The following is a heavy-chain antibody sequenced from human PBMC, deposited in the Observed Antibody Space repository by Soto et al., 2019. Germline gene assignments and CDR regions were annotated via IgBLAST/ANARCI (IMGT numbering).Heavy chain of an antibody. CDR2: IIPIFGTA. D-gene: IGHD5-12*01. V-gene: IGHV1-69*13. CDR3: ARAGIVATFYYYGMDV. J-gene: IGHJ6*02. Sequence: GASVKVSCKASGGTFSSYAISWVRQAPGQGLDWMGGIIPIFGTANYAQKFQGRVTITADESTSTAYMELSSLRSEDTALYYCARAGIVATFYYYGMDVWGQGTTVTVSS. CDR1: GGTFSSYA.